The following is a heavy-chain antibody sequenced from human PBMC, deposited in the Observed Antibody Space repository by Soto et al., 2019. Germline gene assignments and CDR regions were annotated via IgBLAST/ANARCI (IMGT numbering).Heavy chain of an antibody. Sequence: ASVKVSCKASGYTFTSYDINWVRQATGQGLEWMGWMNPSSGNTGYAQKFQGRVTMTRNTSISTAYMELSSLRSEDTAVYYCARGLYSSSSFDPWGQGTLVTVSS. D-gene: IGHD6-6*01. J-gene: IGHJ5*02. CDR1: GYTFTSYD. CDR3: ARGLYSSSSFDP. CDR2: MNPSSGNT. V-gene: IGHV1-8*01.